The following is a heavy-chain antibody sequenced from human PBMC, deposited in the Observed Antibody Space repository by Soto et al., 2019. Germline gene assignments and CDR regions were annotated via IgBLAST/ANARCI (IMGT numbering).Heavy chain of an antibody. J-gene: IGHJ3*02. CDR2: ISSSSSYT. D-gene: IGHD2-15*01. CDR1: GFTFSDYY. CDR3: ARGCSGGICYSTSGLI. Sequence: PGGSLRLSCAASGFTFSDYYMSWVRQAPGKGLEWVSYISSSSSYTNYADSVKGRFTISRDNAKNSLYLQMNSLRAEDTAMYYCARGCSGGICYSTSGLIWGQGTMVTVSS. V-gene: IGHV3-11*03.